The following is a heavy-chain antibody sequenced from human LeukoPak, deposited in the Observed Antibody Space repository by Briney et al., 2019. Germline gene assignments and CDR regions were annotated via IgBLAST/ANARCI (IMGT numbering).Heavy chain of an antibody. CDR3: AKELQAGWYYFDY. J-gene: IGHJ4*02. D-gene: IGHD6-19*01. CDR2: IWYDGSNK. V-gene: IGHV3-33*06. Sequence: GGSPRLSSAASGFTFSSYGMHWVRQAPGTGLEGLAVIWYDGSNKYYADSVKGRFTISRDNSKNTLYLQMNSLRAEDTAVYYCAKELQAGWYYFDYWGQGALVTVSS. CDR1: GFTFSSYG.